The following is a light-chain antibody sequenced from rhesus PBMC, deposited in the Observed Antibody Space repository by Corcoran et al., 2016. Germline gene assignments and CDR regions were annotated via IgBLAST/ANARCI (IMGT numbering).Light chain of an antibody. CDR1: QGITND. CDR3: QHYYSTPFT. Sequence: DIQMTQSPSSLSASVGDRVTITCRASQGITNDLAWYQQKPGETPKPLIYEASSLQSGIPSRFIGSGSGTDFPLPISSLPSEDFATYYCQHYYSTPFTFGPGTKLDIK. V-gene: IGKV1-25*01. J-gene: IGKJ3*01. CDR2: EAS.